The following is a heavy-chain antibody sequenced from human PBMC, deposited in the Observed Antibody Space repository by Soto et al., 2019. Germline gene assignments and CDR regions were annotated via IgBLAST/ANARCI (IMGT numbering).Heavy chain of an antibody. CDR3: AKDFHPSQSYALYNWFDP. V-gene: IGHV3-30*18. D-gene: IGHD3-16*01. J-gene: IGHJ5*02. CDR2: IPSDGSNK. Sequence: QGQLVESGGGVVQPGRSLRLSCAASGFTFSTYGMFWVRQPPGKGLEWVAAIPSDGSNKYYADSVKGRFTISRDNSKNTLFLQMDSLRTEDTAVYYCAKDFHPSQSYALYNWFDPWGQGTLVTVSS. CDR1: GFTFSTYG.